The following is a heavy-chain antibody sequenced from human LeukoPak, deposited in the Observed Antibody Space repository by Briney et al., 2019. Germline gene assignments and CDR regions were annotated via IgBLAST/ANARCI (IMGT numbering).Heavy chain of an antibody. J-gene: IGHJ6*02. Sequence: SETLSLTCTVSGGSISSSSYYWGWIRQPPGKGLEWIGSIYYSGSTYYNPSLKSRVTISVDTSKNQFSLKLSSVTAADTAVYYCARHEGSIVVVPAAPAHYYGMDVWGQGTTVTVSS. CDR3: ARHEGSIVVVPAAPAHYYGMDV. CDR1: GGSISSSSYY. V-gene: IGHV4-39*01. D-gene: IGHD2-2*01. CDR2: IYYSGST.